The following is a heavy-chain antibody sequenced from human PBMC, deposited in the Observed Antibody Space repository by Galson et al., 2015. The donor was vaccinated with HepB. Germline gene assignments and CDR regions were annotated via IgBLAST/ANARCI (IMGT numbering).Heavy chain of an antibody. CDR2: INPNSGGT. CDR1: GYTFTGYY. CDR3: ARIAARPTQYNWFDP. V-gene: IGHV1-2*06. J-gene: IGHJ5*02. D-gene: IGHD6-6*01. Sequence: SVKVSCKASGYTFTGYYMHWVRQAPGQGLEWMGRINPNSGGTNYAQKFQGRVTMTRDTSISTAYMELSRLRSDDTAVYYCARIAARPTQYNWFDPWGQGTLVTVSS.